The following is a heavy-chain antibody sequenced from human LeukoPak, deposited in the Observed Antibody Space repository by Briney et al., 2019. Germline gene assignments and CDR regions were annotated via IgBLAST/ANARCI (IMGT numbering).Heavy chain of an antibody. CDR3: AVAYCGGDCYSILDY. Sequence: SETLSLTCTVSGGSISSYYWSWIRQPPGKGLEWIGYIYHSGSTNYNPSLKSRVTISVDTSKNQFSLKLSSVTAADTAVYYCAVAYCGGDCYSILDYWGQGTLVTVSS. CDR2: IYHSGST. V-gene: IGHV4-59*12. J-gene: IGHJ4*02. CDR1: GGSISSYY. D-gene: IGHD2-21*02.